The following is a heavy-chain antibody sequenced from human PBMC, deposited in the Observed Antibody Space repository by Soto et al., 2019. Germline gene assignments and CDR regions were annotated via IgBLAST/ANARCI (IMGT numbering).Heavy chain of an antibody. CDR1: GDSVSSNSAA. D-gene: IGHD6-13*01. Sequence: PXQTLSLTSAISGDSVSSNSAACNWIRHSPSRGLEWLGRTYYRSKWYNDYAVSVKSRITINPDTSKNQFSLQLNSVTPEDTAVYYCARDTEGIAAAGDYYYYYGMDVWGQGTTVTVSS. CDR2: TYYRSKWYN. J-gene: IGHJ6*02. CDR3: ARDTEGIAAAGDYYYYYGMDV. V-gene: IGHV6-1*01.